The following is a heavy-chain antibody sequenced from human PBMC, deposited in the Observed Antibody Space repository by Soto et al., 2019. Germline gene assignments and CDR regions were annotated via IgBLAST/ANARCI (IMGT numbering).Heavy chain of an antibody. V-gene: IGHV4-30-4*01. CDR1: GVSINRGDYY. D-gene: IGHD3-10*01. J-gene: IGHJ4*02. Sequence: QVRLQESGPKLVRPSQTLSLTCSVSGVSINRGDYYWSWIRQSPGRGLEWIGSIYYNGATNYNPSLGSRVTMSVDTSKNHFFLDLQSVVAADSAVYFCAREGGDFVQVPYYWGQGTLITVSS. CDR3: AREGGDFVQVPYY. CDR2: IYYNGAT.